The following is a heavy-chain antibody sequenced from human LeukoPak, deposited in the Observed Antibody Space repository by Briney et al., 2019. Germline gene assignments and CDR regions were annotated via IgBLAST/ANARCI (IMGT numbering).Heavy chain of an antibody. J-gene: IGHJ4*02. V-gene: IGHV4-30-2*01. Sequence: SQTLSLTCAVSGGSISSGGYSWSWIRQPPGKDLEWIGYIYHSGSTYYNPSLKSRVTISVDRSKNQFSLKLSSVTAADTAVYYCARGYCSGGSCYSFDYWGQGTLVTVSS. CDR3: ARGYCSGGSCYSFDY. D-gene: IGHD2-15*01. CDR1: GGSISSGGYS. CDR2: IYHSGST.